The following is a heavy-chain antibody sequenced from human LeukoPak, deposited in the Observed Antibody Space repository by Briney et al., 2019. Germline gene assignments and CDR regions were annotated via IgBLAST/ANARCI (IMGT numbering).Heavy chain of an antibody. Sequence: SETLSLTCTVSGYSISSGYYWGWIRQPPGEGLEWIGSIYHSGSTYYNPSLKSRVTISVDTSKNQFSLKLSSVTAADTAVYYCARDLVGATRVDYWGQGTLVTVSS. CDR1: GYSISSGYY. D-gene: IGHD1-26*01. J-gene: IGHJ4*02. CDR2: IYHSGST. V-gene: IGHV4-38-2*02. CDR3: ARDLVGATRVDY.